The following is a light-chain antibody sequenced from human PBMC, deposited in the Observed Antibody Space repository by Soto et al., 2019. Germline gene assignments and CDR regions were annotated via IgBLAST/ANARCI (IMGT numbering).Light chain of an antibody. J-gene: IGLJ2*01. CDR2: DVS. CDR3: SSYTSSNTVI. V-gene: IGLV2-14*01. CDR1: SSDVGTYNY. Sequence: QSALTQPASVSGSPGQSITISCTGTSSDVGTYNYVSWYQQHPGKAPKVMIYDVSNRPSGVSSRFSGSKSGNTASLTISGLQGEDEADYYCSSYTSSNTVIFGGGTKLTVL.